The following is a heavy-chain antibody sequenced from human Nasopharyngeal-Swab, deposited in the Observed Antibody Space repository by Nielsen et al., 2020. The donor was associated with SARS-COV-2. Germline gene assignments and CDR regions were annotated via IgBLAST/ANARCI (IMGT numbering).Heavy chain of an antibody. D-gene: IGHD6-19*01. J-gene: IGHJ6*02. CDR3: ARDPTSVAGTGDYYYGMDA. CDR1: GYTFTGYY. V-gene: IGHV1-2*02. Sequence: ASVKVSCKASGYTFTGYYMHWVRQAPGQGLEWMGWINPNSGGTNYAQKFQGRVTMTRDTSISTAYMELSRLRSDDTAVYYCARDPTSVAGTGDYYYGMDAWGQGTTVTVSS. CDR2: INPNSGGT.